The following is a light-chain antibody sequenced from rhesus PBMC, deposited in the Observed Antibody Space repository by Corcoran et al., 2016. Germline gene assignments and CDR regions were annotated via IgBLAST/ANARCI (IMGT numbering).Light chain of an antibody. CDR2: GAS. V-gene: IGKV1-25*01. J-gene: IGKJ2*01. CDR1: QGISSY. Sequence: DIQMTQSPSSLSASVGDRVTLTCRASQGISSYLAWYQQKPGKAPKVLIYGASTLQSGVPSRFSGSGSVADFTLTISSLQPEDSATDYCQQTNAYPYSFGQGTTVEIK. CDR3: QQTNAYPYS.